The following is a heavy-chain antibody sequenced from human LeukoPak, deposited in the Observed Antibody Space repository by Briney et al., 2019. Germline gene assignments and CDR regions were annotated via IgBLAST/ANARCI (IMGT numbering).Heavy chain of an antibody. CDR3: ASQAAGAHDAFHI. CDR2: IYPRDSDI. D-gene: IGHD6-13*01. Sequence: GESLKISCKSSGYSFPNYWIGWVRQMPGKGLEWMRIIYPRDSDIRYSPSFQGQVTISADKSISIAYLQWSSLKASDTAMYYCASQAAGAHDAFHIWGQGTMVTVSS. CDR1: GYSFPNYW. J-gene: IGHJ3*02. V-gene: IGHV5-51*01.